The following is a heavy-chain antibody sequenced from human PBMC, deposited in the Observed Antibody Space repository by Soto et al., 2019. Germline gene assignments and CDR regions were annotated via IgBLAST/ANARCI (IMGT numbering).Heavy chain of an antibody. CDR3: ARDIYGDYGVKH. J-gene: IGHJ4*01. V-gene: IGHV3-48*01. D-gene: IGHD4-17*01. Sequence: PGGSLSLSCAASGFSFSDYTMIWVRQAPGKGLEWVSYVSSSGVSKLYADSVKGRFTISRDNAKNSLYLQMNSLRGEDTAVYYCARDIYGDYGVKHWGKGTLVTVSS. CDR1: GFSFSDYT. CDR2: VSSSGVSK.